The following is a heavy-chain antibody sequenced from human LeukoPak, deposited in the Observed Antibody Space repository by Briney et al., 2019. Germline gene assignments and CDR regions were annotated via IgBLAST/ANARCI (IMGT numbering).Heavy chain of an antibody. CDR2: IWYDGSNK. Sequence: GRSLRLSCAASGFTFSSYGMHWVRQAPGKGLEWVAVIWYDGSNKYYADSVKGRFTISRDNSKNTLYLQMNSLRAEDTAVYYCARASRSWYGYYYGMDVWGQATTVTVSS. D-gene: IGHD6-13*01. V-gene: IGHV3-33*01. J-gene: IGHJ6*02. CDR3: ARASRSWYGYYYGMDV. CDR1: GFTFSSYG.